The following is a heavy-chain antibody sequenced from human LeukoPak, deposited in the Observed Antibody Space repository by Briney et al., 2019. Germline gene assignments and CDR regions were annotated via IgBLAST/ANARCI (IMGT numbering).Heavy chain of an antibody. CDR3: ARDGSNIAVAAEFYFDY. V-gene: IGHV3-48*01. CDR1: GFSFSLYI. CDR2: ISSSSSTI. J-gene: IGHJ4*02. Sequence: PGGSLRLSCVASGFSFSLYIMNWVRQTPGKGLEWVSHISSSSSTIYYADSVKGRFTISRDNAKNSLYLQMDSLRVEDAAVYFCARDGSNIAVAAEFYFDYWGQGTLVTVSS. D-gene: IGHD6-19*01.